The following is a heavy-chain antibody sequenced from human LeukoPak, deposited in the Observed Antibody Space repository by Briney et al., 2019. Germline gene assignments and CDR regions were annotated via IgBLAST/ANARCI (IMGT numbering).Heavy chain of an antibody. D-gene: IGHD3-10*01. CDR2: TWYDGSNK. CDR1: GFSFSSYG. J-gene: IGHJ4*02. Sequence: GRSLRVSCAASGFSFSSYGMHWVRQAPGKGLEWVAVTWYDGSNKYYADSVKGRFTISRDNSKKTMYLQMNSLRAEDTAVYYCARFEGSQTLDYWGQGTLVTVSS. CDR3: ARFEGSQTLDY. V-gene: IGHV3-33*01.